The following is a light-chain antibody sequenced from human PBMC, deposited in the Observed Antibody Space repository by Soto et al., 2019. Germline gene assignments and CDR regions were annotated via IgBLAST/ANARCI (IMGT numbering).Light chain of an antibody. CDR1: QGISSA. V-gene: IGKV1-13*02. CDR2: DAS. Sequence: AIQLTQSPSSLSASVGDRVTITCRASQGISSALAWYQQKPGKAPKLLIYDASSLESGVPSRFSGSGSGTDFTLTNSSLQPEDFATYYCQQFNSYHTFGGGTKVEIK. CDR3: QQFNSYHT. J-gene: IGKJ4*01.